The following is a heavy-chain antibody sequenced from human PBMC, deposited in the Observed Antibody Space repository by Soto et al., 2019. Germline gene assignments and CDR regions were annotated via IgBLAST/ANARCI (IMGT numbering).Heavy chain of an antibody. V-gene: IGHV1-8*01. CDR1: GYTFTSYD. CDR3: ARGAIGYCSGGSCYSRYYFDY. D-gene: IGHD2-15*01. J-gene: IGHJ4*02. CDR2: MNPNSGNT. Sequence: ASVKVSCKASGYTFTSYDINWVRQATGQGLEWMGWMNPNSGNTGYAQKFQGRVTMTRNTSISTAYMELSSLRSEDTAVYYCARGAIGYCSGGSCYSRYYFDYWGQGTLVTVSS.